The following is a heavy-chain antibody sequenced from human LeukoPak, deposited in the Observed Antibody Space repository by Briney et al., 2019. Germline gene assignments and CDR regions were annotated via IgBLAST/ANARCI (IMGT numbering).Heavy chain of an antibody. Sequence: GGSLRLSCAASGFTFSYYWMSWVRQAPEKGLEWVANVKRDGGEKYYVDSVKGRFTISRDNPKNSLYLQMNSLRVEDTAVYYCARGLVRGSLTFFDYWGQGILVTVSS. V-gene: IGHV3-7*01. J-gene: IGHJ4*02. CDR1: GFTFSYYW. CDR3: ARGLVRGSLTFFDY. CDR2: VKRDGGEK. D-gene: IGHD3-10*01.